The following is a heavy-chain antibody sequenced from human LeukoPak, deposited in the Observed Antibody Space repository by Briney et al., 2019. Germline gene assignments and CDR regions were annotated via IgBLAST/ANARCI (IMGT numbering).Heavy chain of an antibody. V-gene: IGHV1-2*06. CDR1: GYIFTGYY. CDR3: ARDTRYSGYALDY. J-gene: IGHJ4*02. Sequence: ASVKVSCKASGYIFTGYYIHWVRQAPGQGLEWMGRINPDSGGTNYAQKFQGRVTMTRDTSITTAYMELSSLRSDDTAVYYCARDTRYSGYALDYWGQGTLVTVSS. D-gene: IGHD5-12*01. CDR2: INPDSGGT.